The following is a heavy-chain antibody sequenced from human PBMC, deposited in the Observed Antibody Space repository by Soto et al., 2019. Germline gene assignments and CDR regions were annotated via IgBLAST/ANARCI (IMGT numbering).Heavy chain of an antibody. D-gene: IGHD6-13*01. Sequence: PGGSLRLSCAASGFTFSDYYMSWIRQAPGKGLEWVSYISSSSSYTNYADSVKGRFTISRDNAKNSLYLQMNSLRAEGTAVYYCARLAAADLYYFDYWGQGTLVTVSS. CDR3: ARLAAADLYYFDY. CDR1: GFTFSDYY. CDR2: ISSSSSYT. J-gene: IGHJ4*02. V-gene: IGHV3-11*03.